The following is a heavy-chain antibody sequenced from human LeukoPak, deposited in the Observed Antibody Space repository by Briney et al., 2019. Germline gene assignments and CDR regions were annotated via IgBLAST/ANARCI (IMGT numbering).Heavy chain of an antibody. D-gene: IGHD3-10*01. CDR3: ARDLTPLL. Sequence: PGTSLRLSCAVSGFSFYTYGIHWVRHAPGKGLEWVAVIWNDGSNKYYADSVKGRFTISRDNAKNTLYLQMNSLRAEDTAVYYCARDLTPLLWGQGTLVTVSS. V-gene: IGHV3-33*01. J-gene: IGHJ4*02. CDR2: IWNDGSNK. CDR1: GFSFYTYG.